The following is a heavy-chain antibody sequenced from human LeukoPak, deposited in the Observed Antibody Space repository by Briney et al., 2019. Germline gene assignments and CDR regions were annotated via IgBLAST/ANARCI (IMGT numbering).Heavy chain of an antibody. D-gene: IGHD2-2*01. CDR2: ISGSGGNT. CDR3: AKGSIVVVPAAQFDP. V-gene: IGHV3-23*01. Sequence: GGSLRLSCAASGFTFSSYAMSWVRQAPGKGLEWVSAISGSGGNTYYADSVKGRFTITRDNSKNTLYLQMNSLRAEDTAVYYCAKGSIVVVPAAQFDPWGQGTLVTVSS. CDR1: GFTFSSYA. J-gene: IGHJ5*02.